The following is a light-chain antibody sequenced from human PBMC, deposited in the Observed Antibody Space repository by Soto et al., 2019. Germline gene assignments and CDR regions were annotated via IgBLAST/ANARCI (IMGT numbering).Light chain of an antibody. CDR3: LQHNSYPLT. V-gene: IGKV1-5*01. J-gene: IGKJ5*01. CDR1: QSVSTW. CDR2: DAS. Sequence: DIQMTQSPSSLSASVGDTVTVTCRASQSVSTWLAWYQQKPGKAPKLLIYDASSLESGVPSRFSGSGSGTEFTLTISSLQPEDFATYYCLQHNSYPLTFGQGTRLEI.